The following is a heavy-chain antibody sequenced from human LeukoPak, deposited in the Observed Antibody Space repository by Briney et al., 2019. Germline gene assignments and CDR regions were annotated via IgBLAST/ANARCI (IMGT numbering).Heavy chain of an antibody. J-gene: IGHJ4*02. D-gene: IGHD2-2*01. CDR3: AGSDRSAAMYDY. V-gene: IGHV3-53*01. CDR1: GFTVSSNY. Sequence: GGSLRLSCAASGFTVSSNYMSWVRQAPGKGLEWVSVIYSGGSTYYADSVKGRFTISRDNSKNTLYLQMNSLRVEDTAVYYCAGSDRSAAMYDYWGQGTLVTVSS. CDR2: IYSGGST.